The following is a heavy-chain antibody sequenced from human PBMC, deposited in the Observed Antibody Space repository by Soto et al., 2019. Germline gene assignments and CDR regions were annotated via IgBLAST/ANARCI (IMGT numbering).Heavy chain of an antibody. V-gene: IGHV1-69*04. CDR3: ARDSLVVVVAATDHDAFDI. CDR2: IIPILGIA. Sequence: GASVKVSSKASGYTFTNYAITWACQAPGQGLEWMGRIIPILGIANYAQRFQGRVTITADKSTSTAYMELSSLRSEDTAVYYCARDSLVVVVAATDHDAFDIWGQGTMVTVSS. CDR1: GYTFTNYA. D-gene: IGHD2-15*01. J-gene: IGHJ3*02.